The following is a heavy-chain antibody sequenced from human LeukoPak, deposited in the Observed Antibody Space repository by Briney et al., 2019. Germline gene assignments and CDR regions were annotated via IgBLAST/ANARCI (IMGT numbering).Heavy chain of an antibody. CDR3: AKLVGYCSGGSCPSRDAFDI. J-gene: IGHJ3*02. V-gene: IGHV3-7*01. Sequence: PPGGSLRLSCAASGFTFSNYWMSWVRQAPGKGLEWVANIRQDGSEIYYVDSVKGRFTISRDNSKNTLYLQMNSLRAEDTAVYYCAKLVGYCSGGSCPSRDAFDIWGQGTMVTVSS. CDR2: IRQDGSEI. D-gene: IGHD2-15*01. CDR1: GFTFSNYW.